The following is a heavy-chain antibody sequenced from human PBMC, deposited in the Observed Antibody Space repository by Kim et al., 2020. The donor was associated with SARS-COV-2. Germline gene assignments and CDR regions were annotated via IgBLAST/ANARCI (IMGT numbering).Heavy chain of an antibody. CDR3: AREIRTPGYSSGWYEVYYFDY. D-gene: IGHD6-19*01. J-gene: IGHJ4*02. V-gene: IGHV1-18*01. CDR1: GYTFTSYG. CDR2: ISAYNGNT. Sequence: ASVKVSCKASGYTFTSYGISWVRQAPGQGLEWMGWISAYNGNTNYAQKLQGRVTMTTDTSTSTAYMELRSLRSDDTAVYYCAREIRTPGYSSGWYEVYYFDYWGQGTLVTVSS.